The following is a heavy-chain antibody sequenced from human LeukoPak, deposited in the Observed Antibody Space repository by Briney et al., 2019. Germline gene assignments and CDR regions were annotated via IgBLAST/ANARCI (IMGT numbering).Heavy chain of an antibody. D-gene: IGHD6-19*01. J-gene: IGHJ5*02. V-gene: IGHV3-21*01. CDR2: ITSSSSYI. Sequence: GGSLRLSCAASGFTFSSYSMNWVRQAPGKGLEWVSSITSSSSYIYYADSVKGRFTISRDNAKNSLYQQMNSLRAEDTAVYYCAREMLAAVAAQSWGQGTLVTVSS. CDR1: GFTFSSYS. CDR3: AREMLAAVAAQS.